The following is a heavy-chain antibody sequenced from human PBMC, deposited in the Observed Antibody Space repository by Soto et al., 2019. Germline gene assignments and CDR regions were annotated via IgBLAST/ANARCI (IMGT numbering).Heavy chain of an antibody. CDR1: GYTFTSHY. CDR2: INPYGGST. V-gene: IGHV1-46*01. J-gene: IGHJ4*02. Sequence: ASVKVSCKASGYTFTSHYIHWVRQAPGQGLEWMAIINPYGGSTNYAQKFRGRVTLTMETYTSKVYMEVSSLRSEDTAVYYCARGLAAARXWGQGTLVTVSX. D-gene: IGHD6-13*01. CDR3: ARGLAAARX.